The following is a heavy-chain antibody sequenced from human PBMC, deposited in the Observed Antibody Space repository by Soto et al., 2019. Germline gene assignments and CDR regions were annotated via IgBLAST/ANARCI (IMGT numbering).Heavy chain of an antibody. J-gene: IGHJ3*02. CDR3: ATVRWELHDAFDI. Sequence: QVQLQESGPGLVKPSQTLSLTCTVSGGSISTGGYYWSWIRQHPGRGLEWIGYIYHSGMTFSNPSLQSRVVISIDTSKNKFSLKLSSVTAADTAVYHCATVRWELHDAFDIWGQGTMVSVSS. CDR1: GGSISTGGYY. CDR2: IYHSGMT. D-gene: IGHD1-26*01. V-gene: IGHV4-31*03.